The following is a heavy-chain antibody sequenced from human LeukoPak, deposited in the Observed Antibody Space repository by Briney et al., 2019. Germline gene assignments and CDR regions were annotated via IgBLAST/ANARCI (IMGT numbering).Heavy chain of an antibody. V-gene: IGHV4-59*08. CDR3: ARLETDFWSGYPTTLNYYYGMDV. CDR2: IYYSGST. J-gene: IGHJ6*02. D-gene: IGHD3-3*01. CDR1: GGSISSYY. Sequence: SETLSLTFTVSGGSISSYYWSWIRQPPGKGLEWIGYIYYSGSTNYNPSLKSRVTISVDTSKNQFSLKLSSVTAADTAVYYCARLETDFWSGYPTTLNYYYGMDVWGQGTTVTVSS.